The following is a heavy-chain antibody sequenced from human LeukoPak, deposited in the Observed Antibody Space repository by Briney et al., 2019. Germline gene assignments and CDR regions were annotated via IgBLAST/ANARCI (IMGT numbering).Heavy chain of an antibody. V-gene: IGHV3-21*01. Sequence: GGSLRLSCAASGFTFSSYSMNWVRQAPGKGLEWVSSISSSSSYIYYADSVKGRFTISRDNAKNSLYLQMNSLRAEDTAVYYCARDKWTTVTTHWGQGTPVTVSS. CDR1: GFTFSSYS. D-gene: IGHD4-17*01. CDR3: ARDKWTTVTTH. CDR2: ISSSSSYI. J-gene: IGHJ4*02.